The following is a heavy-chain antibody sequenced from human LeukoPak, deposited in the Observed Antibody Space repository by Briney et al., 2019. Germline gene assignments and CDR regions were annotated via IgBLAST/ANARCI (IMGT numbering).Heavy chain of an antibody. V-gene: IGHV4-39*01. Sequence: SETLSLTCTVSGGSISSSSYYWGWIRQPPGKGLEWIGSIYYSGSTYYNPSLKSRVTISVDTSKNQFSLKLSSVTAADMAVYYCARSNCYYDSSGYLVAFDIWGQGTMVTVSS. J-gene: IGHJ3*02. CDR3: ARSNCYYDSSGYLVAFDI. CDR2: IYYSGST. D-gene: IGHD3-22*01. CDR1: GGSISSSSYY.